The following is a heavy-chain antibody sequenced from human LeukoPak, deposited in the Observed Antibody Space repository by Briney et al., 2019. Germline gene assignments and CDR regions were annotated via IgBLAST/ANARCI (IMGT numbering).Heavy chain of an antibody. Sequence: GGSLRLSCAASGFTFSSYWMSWVRPAPGKGLEWVANIKQDGSEKYYVDSVKGRFTISRDNAKNSLYLQMNSLRAEDTAVYYCARDGSGSYHYMDVWGKGTTVTVSS. D-gene: IGHD3-10*01. CDR1: GFTFSSYW. V-gene: IGHV3-7*01. CDR3: ARDGSGSYHYMDV. J-gene: IGHJ6*03. CDR2: IKQDGSEK.